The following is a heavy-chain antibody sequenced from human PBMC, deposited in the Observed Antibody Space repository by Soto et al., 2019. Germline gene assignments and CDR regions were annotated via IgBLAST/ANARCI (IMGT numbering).Heavy chain of an antibody. CDR3: ARHAKGYYASGSYDYWFDP. Sequence: PSETLSLTCTVSGGSISSSSYYWGWIRQPPVQGLEYIGSIHSSASTYYSPSLKSRVSISVDTSKNQFSLRLSSVTAADTAIYYCARHAKGYYASGSYDYWFDPWGQGTLVTVSS. CDR1: GGSISSSSYY. J-gene: IGHJ5*02. CDR2: IHSSAST. D-gene: IGHD3-10*01. V-gene: IGHV4-39*01.